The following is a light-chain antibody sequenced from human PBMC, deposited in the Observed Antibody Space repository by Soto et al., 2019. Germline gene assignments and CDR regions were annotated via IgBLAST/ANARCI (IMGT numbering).Light chain of an antibody. CDR3: QEYGSSPAWT. CDR2: GAS. V-gene: IGKV3-20*01. CDR1: QSVSSSY. Sequence: EIVLTQSPGTLSLSPGERATLSCRASQSVSSSYLAWYQQKPGQAPRLLIYGASSRATGIPDRFSGSGSGTDFALTISRLEAEDFAVYYCQEYGSSPAWTFGQGTQVQMK. J-gene: IGKJ1*01.